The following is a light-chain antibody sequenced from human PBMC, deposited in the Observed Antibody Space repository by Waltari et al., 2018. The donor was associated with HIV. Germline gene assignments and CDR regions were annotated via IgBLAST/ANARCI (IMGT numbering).Light chain of an antibody. V-gene: IGKV3-20*01. CDR3: QQYGSSPYT. CDR1: QSVTSGY. J-gene: IGKJ2*01. Sequence: IVLTQSPGTLYLSPGERATLSCRASQSVTSGYLAWYQQRPDQAPRLIIYSTSKRATGIPGMFSGSGSGTDFSLTIDKLEPEDCGVYWCQQYGSSPYTFGRGTILEL. CDR2: STS.